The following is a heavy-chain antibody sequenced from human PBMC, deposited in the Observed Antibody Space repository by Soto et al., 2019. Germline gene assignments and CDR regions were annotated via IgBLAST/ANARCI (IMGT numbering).Heavy chain of an antibody. CDR1: GFTFSSYS. D-gene: IGHD4-4*01. Sequence: EVQLVESGGGLVKPGGSLRLSCAASGFTFSSYSMNWVRQAPGKGLEWVSSISSSSSYIYYADSAKGRFTISRDNAKNSLYLQMNSLRAEDTAVYYCARDAATVTTNYYYYYYMDVWGKGTTVTVSS. CDR3: ARDAATVTTNYYYYYYMDV. V-gene: IGHV3-21*01. J-gene: IGHJ6*03. CDR2: ISSSSSYI.